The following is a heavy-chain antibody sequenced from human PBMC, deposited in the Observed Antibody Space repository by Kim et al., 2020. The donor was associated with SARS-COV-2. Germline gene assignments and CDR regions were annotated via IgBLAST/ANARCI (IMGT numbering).Heavy chain of an antibody. CDR3: ARDANYAFWSGYSFDY. D-gene: IGHD3-3*01. J-gene: IGHJ4*02. V-gene: IGHV3-48*02. Sequence: SVKGRFTISRDNAKNSLYLQMNSLRDEDTAVYYCARDANYAFWSGYSFDYWGQGTLVTVSS.